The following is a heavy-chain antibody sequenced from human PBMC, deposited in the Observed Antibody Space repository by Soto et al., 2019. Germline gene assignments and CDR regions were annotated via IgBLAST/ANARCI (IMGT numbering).Heavy chain of an antibody. J-gene: IGHJ4*02. CDR3: VSTSLSGSYYNY. V-gene: IGHV3-11*01. Sequence: GGSLRLSCAASGFTFSDYYMNWIRQAPGKGLEWVSYISSGGNIIYDADSVKGRFTISRDNAKNSLYLQMNSLRAEDTAVYYCVSTSLSGSYYNYWGQGTLVTVSS. CDR2: ISSGGNII. D-gene: IGHD1-26*01. CDR1: GFTFSDYY.